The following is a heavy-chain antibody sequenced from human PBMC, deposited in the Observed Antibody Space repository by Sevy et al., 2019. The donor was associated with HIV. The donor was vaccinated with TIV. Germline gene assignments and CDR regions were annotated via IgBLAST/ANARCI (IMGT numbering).Heavy chain of an antibody. CDR2: INPSNGGT. V-gene: IGHV1-2*02. CDR3: ARVGDYGSGTFRDY. Sequence: ASVKVSCKTSGYTFSGYQIYWVRQAPGQGLEWMGWINPSNGGTNYPQKFQGRVTMTRDTSITTVYMELSRLTFDDTAVYYCARVGDYGSGTFRDYWGQGTLVTVSS. J-gene: IGHJ4*02. D-gene: IGHD3-10*01. CDR1: GYTFSGYQ.